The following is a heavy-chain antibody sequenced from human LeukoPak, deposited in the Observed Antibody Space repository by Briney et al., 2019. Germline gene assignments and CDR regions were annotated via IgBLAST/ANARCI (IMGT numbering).Heavy chain of an antibody. CDR1: GGSISSYY. CDR3: ARVLSAWGLRHDY. D-gene: IGHD3-16*01. CDR2: IYYSGST. Sequence: SETLSLTCTVSGGSISSYYWSWIRQPPGKGLEWIGYIYYSGSTNYNPSLKSRVTISVGTSKNQFSLKLSSVTAADTAVYYCARVLSAWGLRHDYWGQGTLVTVSS. J-gene: IGHJ4*02. V-gene: IGHV4-59*01.